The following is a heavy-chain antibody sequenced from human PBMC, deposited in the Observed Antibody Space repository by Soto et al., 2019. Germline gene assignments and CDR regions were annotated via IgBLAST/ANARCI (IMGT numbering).Heavy chain of an antibody. V-gene: IGHV1-18*01. Sequence: QVQLVQSGAEVKKPGASVKVSCKASGYTFASYAISWMRQAPGQGLEWMGWISAYNGNTNYAQKLQGRVTMTTDTPTSTAYMELRCLRSDDSAVYYCARDPPPPDYWGQGTLVSVTS. CDR2: ISAYNGNT. J-gene: IGHJ4*02. CDR1: GYTFASYA. CDR3: ARDPPPPDY.